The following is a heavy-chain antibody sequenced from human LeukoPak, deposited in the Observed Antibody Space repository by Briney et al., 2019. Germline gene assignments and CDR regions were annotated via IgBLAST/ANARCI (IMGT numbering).Heavy chain of an antibody. CDR3: AKDRSYYYDSSGYRTFDY. CDR1: GFTFSDYY. Sequence: GGSLRLSCAASGFTFSDYYMSWIRQAPGKGLEWVSYISSSGSTIYYADSVKGRFTISRDNAKNSLYLQMNSLRAEDTALYYCAKDRSYYYDSSGYRTFDYWGQGTLVTVSS. D-gene: IGHD3-22*01. V-gene: IGHV3-11*01. J-gene: IGHJ4*02. CDR2: ISSSGSTI.